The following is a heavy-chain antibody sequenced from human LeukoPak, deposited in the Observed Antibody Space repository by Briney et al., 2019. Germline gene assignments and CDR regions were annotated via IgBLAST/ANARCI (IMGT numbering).Heavy chain of an antibody. CDR3: ARGRRGVVPAAKNYYYYYMDV. J-gene: IGHJ6*03. V-gene: IGHV1-8*01. D-gene: IGHD2-2*01. CDR2: MNPNSGNT. CDR1: GYTFTSYD. Sequence: ASVKVSCKASGYTFTSYDINWVRQATGQGLEWMGWMNPNSGNTGYAQKFQGRATMTRNTSISTAYMELSSLRSEDTAVYYCARGRRGVVPAAKNYYYYYMDVWGKGTTVTVSS.